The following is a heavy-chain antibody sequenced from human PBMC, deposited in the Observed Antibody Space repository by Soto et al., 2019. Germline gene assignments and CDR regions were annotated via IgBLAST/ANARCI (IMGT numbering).Heavy chain of an antibody. CDR1: GGTFNTYA. CDR2: ISPMFGAA. CDR3: AREVQVHTPAFVY. V-gene: IGHV1-69*19. Sequence: QVQLVQSGAEMKKPGSSVKVSCQSSGGTFNTYAMNWVRQAPGQGPEWMGDISPMFGAANYAPKFQGRVTITADESTGTSYMQLSSLPSEETALYFCAREVQVHTPAFVYWGQGTLVNVSS. D-gene: IGHD3-10*01. J-gene: IGHJ4*02.